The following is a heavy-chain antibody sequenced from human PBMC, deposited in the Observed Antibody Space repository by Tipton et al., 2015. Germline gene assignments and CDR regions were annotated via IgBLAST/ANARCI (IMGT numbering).Heavy chain of an antibody. Sequence: TLSLTCAVSAYSITSDYYWGWIRQPPGKGLEWIGSISHSGNTYYNPSPNSRVTISVDTSKNQFSLKLNSVTAADTAVYYCACQDYDSLTRDYQTVDYWGQGTLVTVSS. D-gene: IGHD3-9*01. CDR2: ISHSGNT. CDR1: AYSITSDYY. J-gene: IGHJ4*02. CDR3: ACQDYDSLTRDYQTVDY. V-gene: IGHV4-38-2*01.